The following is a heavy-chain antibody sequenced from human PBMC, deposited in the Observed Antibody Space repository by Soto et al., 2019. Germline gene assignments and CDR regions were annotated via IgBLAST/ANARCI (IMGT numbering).Heavy chain of an antibody. V-gene: IGHV4-39*01. Sequence: PSDALSPTFSNSVGTISTSSYYRRWSRQPPGKGLEWIGSIYYSGSTYYNPSLKSRVTISVDTSKNQFSLKLSSVTAADTAVYYCARRRNPDYYYYYGMDVWGQGTTVS. CDR3: ARRRNPDYYYYYGMDV. D-gene: IGHD1-1*01. CDR1: VGTISTSSYY. CDR2: IYYSGST. J-gene: IGHJ6*02.